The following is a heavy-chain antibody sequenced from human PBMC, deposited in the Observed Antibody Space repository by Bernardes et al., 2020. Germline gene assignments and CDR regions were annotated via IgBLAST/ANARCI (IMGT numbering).Heavy chain of an antibody. V-gene: IGHV4-59*01. CDR2: TYDSGST. J-gene: IGHJ4*02. D-gene: IGHD1-26*01. Sequence: SETLSLTCTVSGGSIRTSYWSWIRRPPGKGLEYIGYTYDSGSTNYNPSLKSRATISVDTSKNQFSLKVSSVTAADTAVYFCARHSGTHFSALDSWGQGTLVTVSS. CDR1: GGSIRTSY. CDR3: ARHSGTHFSALDS.